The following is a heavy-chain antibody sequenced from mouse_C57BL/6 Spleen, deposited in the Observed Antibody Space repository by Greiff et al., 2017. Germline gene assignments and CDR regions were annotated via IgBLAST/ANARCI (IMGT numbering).Heavy chain of an antibody. Sequence: QVQLKQSGAELVRPGASVTLSCKASGYTFTDYEMHWVKQTPVHGLEWIGAIDPETGGTAYNQKFKGKAILTADKSSSTAYMELRSLTSEDSAIYYCTRRGYGSSRAMDYWGQGTSVTVSS. CDR2: IDPETGGT. V-gene: IGHV1-15*01. D-gene: IGHD1-1*01. CDR3: TRRGYGSSRAMDY. J-gene: IGHJ4*01. CDR1: GYTFTDYE.